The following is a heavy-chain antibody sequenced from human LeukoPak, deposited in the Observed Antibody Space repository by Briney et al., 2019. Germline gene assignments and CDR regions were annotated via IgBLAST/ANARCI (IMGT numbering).Heavy chain of an antibody. D-gene: IGHD3-22*01. CDR2: IYYSGSS. CDR3: ALYYYDSSGYSNWFDP. Sequence: SETLSLTCAVSGGSISSSSYYWGWIRQPPGKGLEWIGNIYYSGSSYYNPSLKSRVTISVDTSKNQFPLKLSSVTAADTAVYYCALYYYDSSGYSNWFDPWGQGILVTVSS. CDR1: GGSISSSSYY. V-gene: IGHV4-39*01. J-gene: IGHJ5*02.